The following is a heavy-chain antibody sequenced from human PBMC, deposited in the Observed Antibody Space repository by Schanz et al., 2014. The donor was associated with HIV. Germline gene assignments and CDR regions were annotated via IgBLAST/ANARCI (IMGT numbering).Heavy chain of an antibody. V-gene: IGHV3-30*18. D-gene: IGHD5-18*01. J-gene: IGHJ5*02. Sequence: QVQLVESGGGVAQPGRSLRLSCAASGFTFSTYGMHWVRQAPGKGLEWVAVISYDGRNKYYADSVKGRFTISRDNSRNALYLHMNSLRADDTAIYYCVKAYSSGFSGAGSWGQGALVTVSS. CDR2: ISYDGRNK. CDR3: VKAYSSGFSGAGS. CDR1: GFTFSTYG.